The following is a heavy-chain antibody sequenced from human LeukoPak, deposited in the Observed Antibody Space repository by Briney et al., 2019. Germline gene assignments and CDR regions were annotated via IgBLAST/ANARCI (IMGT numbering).Heavy chain of an antibody. CDR2: ISSGGATT. CDR3: AKEGPLSSSSDY. V-gene: IGHV3-11*01. CDR1: GFIFSDYY. D-gene: IGHD6-6*01. Sequence: GGSLRLSCAASGFIFSDYYMSWIRQAPGKGLEWVSYISSGGATTYYADSVKGRFTISRDNAKNSLYLQMTSLRAEDTAVYYCAKEGPLSSSSDYWGQGTLVTVSS. J-gene: IGHJ4*02.